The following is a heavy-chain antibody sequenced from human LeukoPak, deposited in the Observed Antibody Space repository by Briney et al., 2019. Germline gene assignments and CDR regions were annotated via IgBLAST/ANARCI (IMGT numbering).Heavy chain of an antibody. V-gene: IGHV3-53*05. J-gene: IGHJ4*02. CDR2: IYSGGST. CDR3: ASGELLDDY. CDR1: GFTVSSNY. Sequence: GGSLRLSCAASGFTVSSNYMSWVRQAPGRGLEWVSVIYSGGSTYYADSVKGRFTISRDNSKNMLFLQINSLRPEDTAVYYCASGELLDDYWGQGTLVTVSS. D-gene: IGHD1-26*01.